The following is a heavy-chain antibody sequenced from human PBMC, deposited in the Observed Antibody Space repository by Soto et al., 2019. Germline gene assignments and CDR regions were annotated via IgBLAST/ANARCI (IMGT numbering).Heavy chain of an antibody. CDR3: VKDSRPSVTATTGWFDP. V-gene: IGHV3-9*01. Sequence: EEQLVESGGGLVQPGRSLRLSCVASGFTFDDYAMHWVRQAPGKGLEWVSGISWNSVNIRYADSVKGRFTISRDNAKNLMYLQMNSLGADDTALYYCVKDSRPSVTATTGWFDPWGPGTLVTVSS. CDR2: ISWNSVNI. J-gene: IGHJ5*02. CDR1: GFTFDDYA. D-gene: IGHD1-7*01.